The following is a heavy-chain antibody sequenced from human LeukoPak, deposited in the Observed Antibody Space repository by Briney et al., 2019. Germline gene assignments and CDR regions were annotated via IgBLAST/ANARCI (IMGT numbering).Heavy chain of an antibody. CDR1: GFTFSSYA. CDR2: ISRSGSST. Sequence: GGSLRLSCAASGFTFSSYAMSWVRQAPGKGLEWVSAISRSGSSTYYADFVKGRFTISRDNSKNTLYLQMNSLRAEDTAVYYCAREFIAAAGVSYFDYWGQGTLVTVSS. D-gene: IGHD6-13*01. J-gene: IGHJ4*02. CDR3: AREFIAAAGVSYFDY. V-gene: IGHV3-23*01.